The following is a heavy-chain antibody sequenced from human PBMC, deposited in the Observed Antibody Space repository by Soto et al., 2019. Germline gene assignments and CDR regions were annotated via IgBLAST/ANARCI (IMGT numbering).Heavy chain of an antibody. V-gene: IGHV3-49*04. J-gene: IGHJ4*02. CDR2: SRSKVYGGTT. CDR3: TRNITVAGFDF. CDR1: GFTFGDYA. D-gene: IGHD6-19*01. Sequence: GSLRLSCTTSGFTFGDYAMSWVRQAPGKGLEWVGFSRSKVYGGTTEYAASVKGRFTISRDDSKSIAYLQMNSLKTEDTAVYYCTRNITVAGFDFWGQGTLVTVSS.